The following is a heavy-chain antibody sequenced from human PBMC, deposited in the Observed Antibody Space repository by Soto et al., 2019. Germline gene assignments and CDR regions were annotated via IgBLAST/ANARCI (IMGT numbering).Heavy chain of an antibody. J-gene: IGHJ4*02. D-gene: IGHD3-22*01. Sequence: QVQLVQSGAEVKKPGASVKVSFKASGYTFTTYGMSWVRQAPGHGLDWMGWISTYNGNTKYAERLQGRVTMTTDTTTRTAYMELRSLRSDDTAVYYCARGPTDYYDNSGDYFLDYWGQGTLVTVSS. CDR1: GYTFTTYG. CDR2: ISTYNGNT. CDR3: ARGPTDYYDNSGDYFLDY. V-gene: IGHV1-18*01.